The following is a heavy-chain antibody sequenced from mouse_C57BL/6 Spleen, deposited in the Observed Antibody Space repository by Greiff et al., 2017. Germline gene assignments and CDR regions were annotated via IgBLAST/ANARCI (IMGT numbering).Heavy chain of an antibody. D-gene: IGHD2-3*01. Sequence: DVQLVESGGGLVKPGGSLKLSCAASGFTFSDYGMHWVRQAPEKGLEWVAYISSGSSTIYYADTVKGRFTISRDNAKNTLFLQMTSLRSEDTAMYYCARSGYYVGDYWGQGTSVTVSS. V-gene: IGHV5-17*01. J-gene: IGHJ4*01. CDR1: GFTFSDYG. CDR2: ISSGSSTI. CDR3: ARSGYYVGDY.